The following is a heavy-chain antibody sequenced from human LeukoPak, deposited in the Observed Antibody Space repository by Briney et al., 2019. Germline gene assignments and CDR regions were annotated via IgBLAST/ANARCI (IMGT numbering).Heavy chain of an antibody. D-gene: IGHD1-26*01. J-gene: IGHJ4*02. V-gene: IGHV4-38-2*02. CDR3: ARDSPLGRPDY. Sequence: SETLSLTCTVFGYSITTGYYWGWIRQPPGKGLEWIGSFYHSGSTYYNPSLKSRVTISVDTSKNQFSLKLDSVTAADTAVYYCARDSPLGRPDYWGQGTLVTVSS. CDR2: FYHSGST. CDR1: GYSITTGYY.